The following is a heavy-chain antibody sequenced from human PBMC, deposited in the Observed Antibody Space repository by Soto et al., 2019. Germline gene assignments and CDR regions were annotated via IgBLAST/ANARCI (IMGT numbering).Heavy chain of an antibody. V-gene: IGHV1-69*12. CDR1: GGTFSDSA. CDR3: ARGLGGSYFPFDF. CDR2: LVPMFRTA. J-gene: IGHJ4*02. D-gene: IGHD1-26*01. Sequence: QVHLVQSGAEVKKPGSSMKVSCKTSGGTFSDSAINWLRQTPGQGLEWMGGLVPMFRTANYAPNLQGRVSITADESTSTVFMELSSLTFEDTAVYYCARGLGGSYFPFDFWGQGTLVTVSS.